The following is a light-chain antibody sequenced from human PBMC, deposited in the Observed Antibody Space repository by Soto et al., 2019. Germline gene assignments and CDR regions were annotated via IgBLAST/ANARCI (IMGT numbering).Light chain of an antibody. Sequence: QAVVTQPPSVSGAPGQRVTISCTGYNSNIGAGYDVHWYQQLPGTAPKLLIYGNSNRPSGVPDRFSASKSGTSASLAITGLQAEDEADYYCQSYDSSLSGWVSGGGTKVTVL. CDR2: GNS. CDR3: QSYDSSLSGWV. CDR1: NSNIGAGYD. V-gene: IGLV1-40*01. J-gene: IGLJ3*02.